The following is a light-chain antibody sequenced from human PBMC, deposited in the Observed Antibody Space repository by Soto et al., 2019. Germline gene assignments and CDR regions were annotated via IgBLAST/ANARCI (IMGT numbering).Light chain of an antibody. CDR1: QSISSY. Sequence: DIEMTQSRASLSASVGDRFTITCRASQSISSYLNWYQQKPGKAPKLLIYAASSLQSGVPSRFSGSGSGTDFTLTISSLQPEDFATYYCQQSYSRGTFGQGTKVDIK. CDR3: QQSYSRGT. V-gene: IGKV1-39*01. CDR2: AAS. J-gene: IGKJ1*01.